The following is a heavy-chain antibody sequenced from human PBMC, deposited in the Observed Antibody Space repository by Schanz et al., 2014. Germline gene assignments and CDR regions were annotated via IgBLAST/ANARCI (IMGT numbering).Heavy chain of an antibody. D-gene: IGHD4-17*01. V-gene: IGHV3-7*04. CDR3: ARDAVTSVLTPGFYY. CDR2: IKQDGSEK. Sequence: EVQLVESGGGLIKPGGSLRLSCLASGFTFSTTWMSWVRQAPGKGLEWVANIKQDGSEKYYVDSVKGRFTISRDNAKKALYLRMNSLRAEDTAVYYCARDAVTSVLTPGFYYWGQGTLVTVSS. J-gene: IGHJ4*02. CDR1: GFTFSTTW.